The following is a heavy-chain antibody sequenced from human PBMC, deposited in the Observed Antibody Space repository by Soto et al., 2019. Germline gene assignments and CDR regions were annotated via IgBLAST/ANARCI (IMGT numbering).Heavy chain of an antibody. CDR3: AREFHYYTNYSGH. CDR1: GYTFTDYA. Sequence: ASVKVSCKASGYTFTDYAIHWVRQAPGQRLEWMGWINAGNGYTKYSQKFQDRVTITRDTSASTAYMELSGLISEDTAVYYCAREFHYYTNYSGHWGQGTLVTVSS. CDR2: INAGNGYT. D-gene: IGHD3-3*01. V-gene: IGHV1-3*01. J-gene: IGHJ4*02.